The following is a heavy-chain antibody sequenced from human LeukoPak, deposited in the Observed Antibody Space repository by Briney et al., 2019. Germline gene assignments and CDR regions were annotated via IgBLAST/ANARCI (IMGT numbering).Heavy chain of an antibody. Sequence: LPGGSLRLSCAASGFTFSRYAMHWVRQAPGKGLEWVAVIWSDGTNKYYGDSVKDRFTISRDTSKNTLFLQMNSLRAEDTAVYYCARDGMTTETLPRDLDYWGQGTLVIVSS. CDR3: ARDGMTTETLPRDLDY. V-gene: IGHV3-33*08. CDR1: GFTFSRYA. J-gene: IGHJ4*02. CDR2: IWSDGTNK. D-gene: IGHD4-11*01.